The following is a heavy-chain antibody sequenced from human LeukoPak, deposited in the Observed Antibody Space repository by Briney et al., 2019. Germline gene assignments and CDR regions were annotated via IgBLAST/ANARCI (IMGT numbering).Heavy chain of an antibody. D-gene: IGHD4-23*01. CDR1: GFTFSSYS. CDR3: ARDERFRTVVEGY. V-gene: IGHV3-30*03. J-gene: IGHJ4*02. Sequence: PGGSLRLSCAASGFTFSSYSMNWVRQAPGKGLEWVAVISYDGSNKYYADSVKGRFTISRDNSKNTLYLQMNSLRAEDTAVYYCARDERFRTVVEGYWGQGTLVTVSS. CDR2: ISYDGSNK.